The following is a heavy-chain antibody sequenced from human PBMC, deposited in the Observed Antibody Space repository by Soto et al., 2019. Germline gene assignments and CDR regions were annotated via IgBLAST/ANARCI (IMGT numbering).Heavy chain of an antibody. CDR2: IIPIFGTA. D-gene: IGHD3-3*01. V-gene: IGHV1-69*13. CDR3: ARTTTFYDFWSGYYTGYYYYYMDV. CDR1: GGTFSSYA. J-gene: IGHJ6*03. Sequence: GASVKVSCKASGGTFSSYAISWVRQAPGQGLEWMGGIIPIFGTANYAQKFQGRVTITADESTSTAYMELSSLRSEDTAVYYCARTTTFYDFWSGYYTGYYYYYMDVWGKGTTVTVSS.